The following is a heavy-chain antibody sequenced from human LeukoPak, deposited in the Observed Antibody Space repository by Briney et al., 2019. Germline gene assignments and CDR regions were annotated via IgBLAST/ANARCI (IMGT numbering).Heavy chain of an antibody. Sequence: SETLSLTCTVSGGSISSSSYYWGWIRQPPGKGLEWIGSIYYSGSTYYNPSLKSRVTISVDTSKNQFSLKLSSVTAADTAVYYCARAERGYSYGYFYYYYYMDVWGKGTAVTVSS. J-gene: IGHJ6*03. CDR3: ARAERGYSYGYFYYYYYMDV. D-gene: IGHD5-18*01. CDR1: GGSISSSSYY. V-gene: IGHV4-39*07. CDR2: IYYSGST.